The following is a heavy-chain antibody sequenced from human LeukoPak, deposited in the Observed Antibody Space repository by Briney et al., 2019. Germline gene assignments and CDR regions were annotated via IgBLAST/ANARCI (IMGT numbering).Heavy chain of an antibody. J-gene: IGHJ5*02. CDR2: IYSGGST. CDR3: ARNSAAAGTGWFDP. CDR1: GFTVSSNY. V-gene: IGHV3-53*01. D-gene: IGHD6-13*01. Sequence: VGSLRLSCAASGFTVSSNYMSWVRQAPGKGLEWVSVIYSGGSTNYADCAKGRFTISRDNSKNTLYIKTNSLRAEDTAVYCCARNSAAAGTGWFDPWGQGTLVTVSS.